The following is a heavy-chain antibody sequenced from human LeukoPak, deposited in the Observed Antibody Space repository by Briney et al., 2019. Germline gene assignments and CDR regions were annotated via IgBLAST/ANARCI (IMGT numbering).Heavy chain of an antibody. J-gene: IGHJ4*02. CDR3: ARVFSASYYDSSGYLYY. V-gene: IGHV3-30*04. CDR1: GFTFNSYT. Sequence: GGSLRLSCAASGFTFNSYTMHWVRQAPGKGLEWVAVISYDGNNKYYADSVKGRFTISRDNSKNTLYLQMNSLRAEDTAVYYCARVFSASYYDSSGYLYYWGQGTLVTVSS. D-gene: IGHD3-22*01. CDR2: ISYDGNNK.